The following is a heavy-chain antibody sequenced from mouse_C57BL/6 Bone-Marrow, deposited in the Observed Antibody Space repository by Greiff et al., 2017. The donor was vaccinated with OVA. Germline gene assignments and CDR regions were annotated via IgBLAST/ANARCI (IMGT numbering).Heavy chain of an antibody. Sequence: QVQLKESGPGLVQPSQSLSITCTVSGFSLTSYGVHWVRQSPGKGLEWLGVIWSGGSTDYNAAFISRLSISKDNSKSQVFFKMNSLQADDTAIYYCASELYYSNSAWFAYWGQGTLVTVSA. J-gene: IGHJ3*01. CDR3: ASELYYSNSAWFAY. D-gene: IGHD2-5*01. CDR2: IWSGGST. CDR1: GFSLTSYG. V-gene: IGHV2-2*01.